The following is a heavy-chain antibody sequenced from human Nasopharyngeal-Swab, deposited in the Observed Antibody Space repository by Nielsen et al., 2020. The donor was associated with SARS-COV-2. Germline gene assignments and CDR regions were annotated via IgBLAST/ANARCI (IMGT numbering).Heavy chain of an antibody. V-gene: IGHV5-10-1*01. CDR1: GYSFTSYW. CDR3: ARLVGIGGYYYYYMDV. CDR2: IDPSDSYT. J-gene: IGHJ6*03. D-gene: IGHD2-21*01. Sequence: GESLKISCKGSGYSFTSYWISWVRQMPGKGLEWMGRIDPSDSYTNYSPSFQGHVTISADKSISTAYLQWSSLKASDTAMYYCARLVGIGGYYYYYMDVWGKGTTVTVSS.